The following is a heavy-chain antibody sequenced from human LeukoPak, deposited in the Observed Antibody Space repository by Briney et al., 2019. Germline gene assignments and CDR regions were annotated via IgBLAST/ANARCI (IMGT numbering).Heavy chain of an antibody. J-gene: IGHJ3*02. V-gene: IGHV1-69*05. Sequence: PVKVSCKASGGTFSSYATSWVRQAPGQGLEWMGGIIPIFGTANYAQKFQGRVTITTDESTSTAYMELSSLRSEDTAVYYCATVPEGVPDAFDIWGQGTMVTVSS. D-gene: IGHD3-16*01. CDR1: GGTFSSYA. CDR2: IIPIFGTA. CDR3: ATVPEGVPDAFDI.